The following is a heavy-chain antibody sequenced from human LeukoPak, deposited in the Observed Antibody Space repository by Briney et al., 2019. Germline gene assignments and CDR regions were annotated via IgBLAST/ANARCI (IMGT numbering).Heavy chain of an antibody. J-gene: IGHJ4*02. Sequence: ASVKVSCKASGYTFTGYYMHWVRQAPGQGLEWMGWINPNSGGTNYAQKFQGRVTMTRDTSISTAYMELSRLRSDDTAVYYCACSVLLWFGEYPGVDYWGQGTLVTVSS. D-gene: IGHD3-10*01. CDR1: GYTFTGYY. V-gene: IGHV1-2*02. CDR2: INPNSGGT. CDR3: ACSVLLWFGEYPGVDY.